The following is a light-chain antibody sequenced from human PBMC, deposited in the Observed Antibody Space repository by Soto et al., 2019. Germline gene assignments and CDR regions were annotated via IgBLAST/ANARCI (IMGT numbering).Light chain of an antibody. CDR2: DAS. V-gene: IGKV3-20*01. CDR3: QQYGSSLYT. Sequence: EIVLTQSPGTLSLSPGERATLSCRASQSVSSSYLAWYQQKPGQAPRLLFYDASSRATGIPDRFSGSGSGTDFTLTISRLEPEDFAVYYCQQYGSSLYTFGQGTKLEIK. J-gene: IGKJ2*01. CDR1: QSVSSSY.